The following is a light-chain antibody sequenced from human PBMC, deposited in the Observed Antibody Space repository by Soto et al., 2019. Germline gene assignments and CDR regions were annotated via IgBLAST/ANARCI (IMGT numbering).Light chain of an antibody. CDR1: NSDIGSYDF. V-gene: IGLV2-14*01. CDR2: GVT. J-gene: IGLJ2*01. Sequence: QSALTQPASISGSPGQSITISCTGSNSDIGSYDFVAWYQQLPGRYPRLIIYGVTNRPSGVSDRFSGSQSGNTASLTISGLHEDDEADYYCSSYTDRNTLGALGGGTKLTVL. CDR3: SSYTDRNTLGA.